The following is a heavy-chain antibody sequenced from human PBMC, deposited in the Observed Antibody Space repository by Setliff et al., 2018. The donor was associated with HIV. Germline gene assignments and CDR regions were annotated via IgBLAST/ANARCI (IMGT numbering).Heavy chain of an antibody. J-gene: IGHJ6*02. CDR2: IFYSGST. D-gene: IGHD6-13*01. CDR3: ARRYSSSWFYYYYGMDV. CDR1: GDSISSSSYY. Sequence: PSETLSLTCSVSGDSISSSSYYWSWIRQPPGEGLEWIGYIFYSGSTNYNPSLKSRVTISVDTSKNQFSLKQSSVTAADTAVYYCARRYSSSWFYYYYGMDVWGQGTTVTVSS. V-gene: IGHV4-61*05.